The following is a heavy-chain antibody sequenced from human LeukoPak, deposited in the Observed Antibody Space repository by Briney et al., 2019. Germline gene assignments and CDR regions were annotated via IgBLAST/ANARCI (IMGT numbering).Heavy chain of an antibody. CDR2: INHSGST. J-gene: IGHJ6*04. Sequence: PSETLSLTCAVYGGSFSGYYWSWIRQPPGKGLEWIGEINHSGSTNYNPSLKSRVTISVDTSKNQFSLKLSSVTAADTAVYYCARGLNYYYCGMDVWGKGTTVTVSS. CDR3: ARGLNYYYCGMDV. CDR1: GGSFSGYY. V-gene: IGHV4-34*01.